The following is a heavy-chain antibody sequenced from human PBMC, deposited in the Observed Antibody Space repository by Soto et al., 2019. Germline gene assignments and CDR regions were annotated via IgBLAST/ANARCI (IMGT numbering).Heavy chain of an antibody. D-gene: IGHD3-16*01. J-gene: IGHJ6*02. CDR2: ISHDGSEK. Sequence: PGGSLRLSCAASGFTFSSYGIHWVRQAPGKGLEWVAVISHDGSEKYYADSVKGRFTMSRDNFKNTLYLQMNSLRAEDTAVYYCAKERYGQLYLEDYGMDVWGQGTTVTVSS. CDR3: AKERYGQLYLEDYGMDV. CDR1: GFTFSSYG. V-gene: IGHV3-30*18.